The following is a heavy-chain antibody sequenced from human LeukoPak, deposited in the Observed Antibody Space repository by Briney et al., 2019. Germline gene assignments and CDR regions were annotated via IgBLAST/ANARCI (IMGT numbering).Heavy chain of an antibody. Sequence: SGTLSLTCAVSGGSISSSNWWSWVRQPPGKGLEWIGYIYHSGSTYYNPSLKSRVTISVDRSRNQFSLKLSSVTAADTAVYYCARAQSAVVTRDAFDIWGQGTMVTVSS. CDR3: ARAQSAVVTRDAFDI. J-gene: IGHJ3*02. V-gene: IGHV4-4*02. CDR1: GGSISSSNW. CDR2: IYHSGST. D-gene: IGHD4-23*01.